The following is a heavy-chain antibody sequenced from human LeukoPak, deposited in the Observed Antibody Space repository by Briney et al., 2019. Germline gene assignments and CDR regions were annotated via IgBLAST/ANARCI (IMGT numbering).Heavy chain of an antibody. CDR2: IYYSGST. Sequence: PSQTLSLTCTVSGGSISSGGYYWSWIRQHPGKGLEWIGYIYYSGSTYYNPSLKSRVTISVDTSKNQFSLKLSSVTAADTAVYYCARFLINPGYSKIQNDYWGQGTLVTVSS. CDR1: GGSISSGGYY. J-gene: IGHJ4*02. D-gene: IGHD6-13*01. CDR3: ARFLINPGYSKIQNDY. V-gene: IGHV4-31*03.